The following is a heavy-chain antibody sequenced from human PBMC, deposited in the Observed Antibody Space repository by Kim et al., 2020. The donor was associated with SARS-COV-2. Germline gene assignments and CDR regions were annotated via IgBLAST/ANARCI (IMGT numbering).Heavy chain of an antibody. V-gene: IGHV1-8*01. CDR2: MNPNSGNT. Sequence: ASVKVSCKASGYTFTSYDINWVRQATGQGLEWMGWMNPNSGNTGYAQKFQGRVTMTRNTSISTAYMELSSLRSEDTAVYYCARASKKGRYFDWLSHYYYYGMDVWGQGTTVTVSS. J-gene: IGHJ6*02. CDR3: ARASKKGRYFDWLSHYYYYGMDV. D-gene: IGHD3-9*01. CDR1: GYTFTSYD.